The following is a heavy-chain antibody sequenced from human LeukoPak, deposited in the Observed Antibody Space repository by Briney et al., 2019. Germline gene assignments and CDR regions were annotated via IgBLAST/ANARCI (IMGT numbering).Heavy chain of an antibody. CDR1: GFTFHNYA. Sequence: GGSLRLSCAASGFTFHNYAMNWVRQAPGKGLVWVSLINNDGSTNYADSVKGRFTISRDNAKSTLFLQMNSLRPEDTAVYFCVMGRAYNHWGRGTMVTVSS. D-gene: IGHD5-18*01. CDR3: VMGRAYNH. J-gene: IGHJ4*03. V-gene: IGHV3-74*01. CDR2: INNDGST.